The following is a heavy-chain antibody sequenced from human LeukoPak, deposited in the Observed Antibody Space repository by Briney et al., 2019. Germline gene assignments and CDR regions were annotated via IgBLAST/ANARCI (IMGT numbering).Heavy chain of an antibody. CDR1: GFTFSSYS. CDR3: ARGGSSWFSY. V-gene: IGHV3-48*01. Sequence: GGSLRLSCAASGFTFSSYSMTWVRQAPGKGLEWISYIHDGGSPIYYADSVRGRFTVSRDNAKNSLYLQMNNLRAEDTALYYCARGGSSWFSYWGQGTLVTVSS. J-gene: IGHJ4*02. D-gene: IGHD6-13*01. CDR2: IHDGGSPI.